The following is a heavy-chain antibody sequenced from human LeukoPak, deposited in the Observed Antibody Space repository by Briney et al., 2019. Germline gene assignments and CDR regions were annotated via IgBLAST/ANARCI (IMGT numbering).Heavy chain of an antibody. J-gene: IGHJ4*02. V-gene: IGHV4-31*03. CDR1: GGSISSGGYY. CDR2: IYYSGST. CDR3: ARGKDTYDSSGPLGGR. D-gene: IGHD3-22*01. Sequence: PSQTLSLTCTVSGGSISSGGYYWSWIRQHPGKGLEWIGYIYYSGSTYYNPSLKSRVTISVDTSKNQFSLKLSSVTAADTAVYYCARGKDTYDSSGPLGGRWGQGTLVTVSS.